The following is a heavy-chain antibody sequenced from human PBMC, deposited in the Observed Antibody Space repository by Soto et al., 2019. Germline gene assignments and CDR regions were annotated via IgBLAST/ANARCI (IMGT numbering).Heavy chain of an antibody. D-gene: IGHD3-16*01. J-gene: IGHJ3*02. CDR3: AAYVGSGGYGAFDI. Sequence: SETLSLTCPLSVGSVSAKRWWTWVRQTPGKGREWIGETFRTGDTNYNAFLKSRVSISMDKSRNQVSLILTSVTAADTAVYYCAAYVGSGGYGAFDIWGQGTVVTVS. CDR2: TFRTGDT. V-gene: IGHV4-4*02. CDR1: VGSVSAKRW.